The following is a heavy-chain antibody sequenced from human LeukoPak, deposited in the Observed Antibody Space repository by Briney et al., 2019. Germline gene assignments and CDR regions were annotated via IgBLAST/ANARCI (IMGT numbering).Heavy chain of an antibody. Sequence: PGGSLRLSCVVSGFTFDSYSMNWVRQAPVKGLGWISYISNSGSPIYYADSVKGRFTISRDKDKSSLYLQMNSLAADDTAVYYCARGLALGLTVTPKAFDYWGQGTLATVSS. CDR2: ISNSGSPI. J-gene: IGHJ4*02. CDR1: GFTFDSYS. CDR3: ARGLALGLTVTPKAFDY. V-gene: IGHV3-48*01. D-gene: IGHD4-11*01.